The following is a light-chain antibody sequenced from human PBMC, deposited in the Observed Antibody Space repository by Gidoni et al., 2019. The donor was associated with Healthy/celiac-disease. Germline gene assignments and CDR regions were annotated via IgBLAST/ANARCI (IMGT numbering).Light chain of an antibody. J-gene: IGKJ1*01. V-gene: IGKV1-5*01. CDR2: DGS. Sequence: DIQMTQSPSTLSASGGDRVTITCRASQSIGSWLAWYQQKPGKAPKLLIYDGSTLESGVPSRFSGTRSGTEFTLAISSRQPDDFATDYCQQYYNSWTFGQGTKVEIK. CDR3: QQYYNSWT. CDR1: QSIGSW.